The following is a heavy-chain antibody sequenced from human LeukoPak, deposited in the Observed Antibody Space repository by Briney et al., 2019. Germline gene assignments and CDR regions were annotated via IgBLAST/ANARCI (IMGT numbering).Heavy chain of an antibody. J-gene: IGHJ4*02. V-gene: IGHV4-39*07. CDR2: IYYSGST. CDR3: ARDGYNPIDY. Sequence: PSETLSLTCTVSGGSISSSSYYWGWIRQPPGKGLEWIGTIYYSGSTYYNPSLKSRVTISVDASKNQFSLKLSSVTAADTAVYYCARDGYNPIDYWGQETLVTVSS. D-gene: IGHD5-24*01. CDR1: GGSISSSSYY.